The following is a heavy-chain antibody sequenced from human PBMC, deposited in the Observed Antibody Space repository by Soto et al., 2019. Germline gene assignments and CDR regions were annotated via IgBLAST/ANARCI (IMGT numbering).Heavy chain of an antibody. CDR3: ARAAYSSGPFDY. Sequence: GGSLRLSCAASGFTFSSYAMNWVRQAPGKGLEWVSSISSSSSYIYYADSVKGRFTISRDNAKNSLYLQMNSLRAEDTAVYYCARAAYSSGPFDYWGQGTLVTVSS. D-gene: IGHD6-19*01. J-gene: IGHJ4*02. CDR1: GFTFSSYA. CDR2: ISSSSSYI. V-gene: IGHV3-21*01.